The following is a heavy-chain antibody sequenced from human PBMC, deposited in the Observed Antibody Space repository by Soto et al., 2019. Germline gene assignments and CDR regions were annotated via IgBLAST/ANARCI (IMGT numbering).Heavy chain of an antibody. Sequence: DVQLVESGGGLVKPGGYLRLSCAASGFTLKHYSMTWVRQAPGKGLEWVSSISSNSNYKYYADSLKVRFTISRDNAKNALYLQMSSLRAEDTAVYYCARARSTTWSGTTRGWFDPWGRGTLVTVAS. D-gene: IGHD2-2*01. CDR3: ARARSTTWSGTTRGWFDP. CDR2: ISSNSNYK. CDR1: GFTLKHYS. J-gene: IGHJ5*02. V-gene: IGHV3-21*06.